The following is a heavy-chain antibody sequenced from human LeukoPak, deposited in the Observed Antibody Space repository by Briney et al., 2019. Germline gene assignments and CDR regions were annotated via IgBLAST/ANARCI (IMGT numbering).Heavy chain of an antibody. CDR1: GGSISSYY. Sequence: SETPSLTCTVSGGSISSYYWNWIRQPPGKGLEWIGYIYYSGSTNYNPSLKSRVTISVDTSKNQFSLKLSSVTAADTAVYYCARVVLKHYYDSSGYYGGRRAAFDIWGQGTMVTVSS. CDR2: IYYSGST. J-gene: IGHJ3*02. CDR3: ARVVLKHYYDSSGYYGGRRAAFDI. D-gene: IGHD3-22*01. V-gene: IGHV4-59*08.